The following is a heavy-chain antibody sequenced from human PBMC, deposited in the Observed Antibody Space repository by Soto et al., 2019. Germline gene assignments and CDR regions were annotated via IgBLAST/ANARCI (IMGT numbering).Heavy chain of an antibody. Sequence: QVQLVQSGAEVKKPGSSVKVSCKASGGTFSSYAISWVGQAPGQGLEWMGGIIPIFGTANYAQKFQGRVTITADKSTSTAYMELSSLRSEDTAVYYCARDIVVVVAATRYYYGMDVWGQGTTVTVSS. CDR3: ARDIVVVVAATRYYYGMDV. D-gene: IGHD2-15*01. CDR1: GGTFSSYA. V-gene: IGHV1-69*06. CDR2: IIPIFGTA. J-gene: IGHJ6*02.